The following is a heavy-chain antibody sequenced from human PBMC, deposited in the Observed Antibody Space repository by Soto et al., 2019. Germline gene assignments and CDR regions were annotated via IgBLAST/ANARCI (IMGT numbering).Heavy chain of an antibody. D-gene: IGHD6-13*01. Sequence: EVQLVESGGDLVQPGGSLRLSCAASGFIFSDYTMTWVRQAPGRGLEFVSHISSSGGAIFYAESVKGRFTVSRENAKNSLYLQMNSLGDEDTAVYFCARDHGGSTWFVGVYYFFGMDVWGQGTAVTVSS. CDR1: GFIFSDYT. CDR3: ARDHGGSTWFVGVYYFFGMDV. V-gene: IGHV3-48*02. J-gene: IGHJ6*02. CDR2: ISSSGGAI.